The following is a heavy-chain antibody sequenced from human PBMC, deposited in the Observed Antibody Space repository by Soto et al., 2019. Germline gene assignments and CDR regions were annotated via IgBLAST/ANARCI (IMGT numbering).Heavy chain of an antibody. CDR3: ARRTSGSYYNESWFVNWFDP. V-gene: IGHV4-30-4*01. J-gene: IGHJ5*02. CDR1: GGSISSGDYY. CDR2: IYYSGST. Sequence: PSETLSLTCTVSGGSISSGDYYWSWIRQPPGKGLEWIGYIYYSGSTYYNPSLKSRVTISVDTSKNQFSLKLSSVTAADTAVYYCARRTSGSYYNESWFVNWFDPWGQGTLVTVSS. D-gene: IGHD3-10*01.